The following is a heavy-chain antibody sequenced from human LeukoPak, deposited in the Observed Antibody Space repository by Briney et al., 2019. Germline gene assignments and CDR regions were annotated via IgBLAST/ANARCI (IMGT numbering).Heavy chain of an antibody. J-gene: IGHJ6*02. CDR3: ARDFPGLSYGVDV. CDR1: GGTFSSYA. CDR2: IIPILGIA. V-gene: IGHV1-69*04. Sequence: SVKVSCKASGGTFSSYAISWVRQAPGQGLEWMGRIIPILGIANYAQKFQGRVTITADKSTSTAYMELSSLRSEDTAVYYCARDFPGLSYGVDVWGQGTTVTVSS.